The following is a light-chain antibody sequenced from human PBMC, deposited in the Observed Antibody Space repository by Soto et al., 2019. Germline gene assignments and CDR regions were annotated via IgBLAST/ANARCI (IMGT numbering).Light chain of an antibody. CDR2: EVS. CDR3: SSYAGSNNVV. J-gene: IGLJ2*01. V-gene: IGLV2-8*01. CDR1: SSDVGGYNY. Sequence: QSALTQPPSASGSPGQSVTISCTGTSSDVGGYNYVSWYQQHPGKAPKLMIYEVSKRPSGVPDRFSGSKSVNTASLTVSGLQAEDEADYYCSSYAGSNNVVLGGGTKLTVL.